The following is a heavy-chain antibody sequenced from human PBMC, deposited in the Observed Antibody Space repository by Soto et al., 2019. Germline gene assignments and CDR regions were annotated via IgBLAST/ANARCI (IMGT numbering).Heavy chain of an antibody. V-gene: IGHV3-53*01. J-gene: IGHJ6*02. CDR1: GFTVSSSF. CDR3: ARDRSSSCCYYYGMDV. D-gene: IGHD6-6*01. CDR2: LYSGGNT. Sequence: GGSLRLSCAASGFTVSSSFMSWVRQAPGKGLGWVSVLYSGGNTFYADSVKGRFTISRDNSKNTVYLQMNSLRADDTAVYYCARDRSSSCCYYYGMDVWGQGTTVTVSS.